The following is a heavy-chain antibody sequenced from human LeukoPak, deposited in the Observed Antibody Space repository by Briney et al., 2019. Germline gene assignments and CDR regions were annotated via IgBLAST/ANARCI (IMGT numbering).Heavy chain of an antibody. Sequence: GGSLRLSCAVSGFTFSNAWMNWVRQAPGKGLEWVGRIKTRTDGGTTDYAAPVEGRFTISRDDSNNTLYLHMNSLKTEDTAVYHCTTEARYDSSGYPNWGQGTLVTVSS. D-gene: IGHD3-22*01. J-gene: IGHJ4*02. CDR3: TTEARYDSSGYPN. CDR2: IKTRTDGGTT. V-gene: IGHV3-15*01. CDR1: GFTFSNAW.